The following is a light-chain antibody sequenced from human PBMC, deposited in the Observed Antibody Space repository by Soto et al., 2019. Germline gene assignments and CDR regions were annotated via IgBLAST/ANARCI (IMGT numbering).Light chain of an antibody. J-gene: IGLJ3*02. Sequence: QSALTQPASMSGSPGQSITISCTGTSSDVGCYDFVSWYQQHPGKVPRLIIYGVTNRPSGVSHRFSGSKSGNTASLTISGLQVEDEADYSCASYTGSSTLVFGGGTKVTVL. CDR2: GVT. CDR3: ASYTGSSTLV. V-gene: IGLV2-14*03. CDR1: SSDVGCYDF.